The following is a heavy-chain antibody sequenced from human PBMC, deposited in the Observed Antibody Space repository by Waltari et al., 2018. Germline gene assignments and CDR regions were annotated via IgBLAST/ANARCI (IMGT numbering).Heavy chain of an antibody. Sequence: QVQLVESGGGVVQPGRSLRLSCAASGFTFSSYGLPWVRQAPGKGLEWVAVISYDGSNKYYADSVKGRFTISRDNSKNTPYLQMNSLRAEDTAVYYCAKEFYYESSGYPSFDNWGQGTLVTVSS. D-gene: IGHD3-22*01. J-gene: IGHJ4*02. CDR3: AKEFYYESSGYPSFDN. V-gene: IGHV3-30*18. CDR2: ISYDGSNK. CDR1: GFTFSSYG.